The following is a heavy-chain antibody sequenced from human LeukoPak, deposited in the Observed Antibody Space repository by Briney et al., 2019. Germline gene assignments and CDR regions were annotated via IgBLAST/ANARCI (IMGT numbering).Heavy chain of an antibody. CDR2: IYYSGSEST. Sequence: PSETLSLTCTVSGGSISSYYWSWIRQPPGKGLEWIGYIYYSGSESTNYNPSLKSRVTISVDTSKNQFSLKLSSVTAADTAVYYCASAIAVAALLPEYFQHWGQGTLVTVSS. J-gene: IGHJ1*01. CDR1: GGSISSYY. V-gene: IGHV4-59*01. D-gene: IGHD6-19*01. CDR3: ASAIAVAALLPEYFQH.